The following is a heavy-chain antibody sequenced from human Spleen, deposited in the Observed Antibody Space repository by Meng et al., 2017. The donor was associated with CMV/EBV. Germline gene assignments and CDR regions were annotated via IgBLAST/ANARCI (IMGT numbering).Heavy chain of an antibody. CDR1: GFTFSNYY. CDR2: ISTGSTT. Sequence: GESLKISCAASGFTFSNYYMSWIRQAPGKGLEWVSYISTGSTTNYADSVKGRFTVSRDNAKNSLYLQMNSLRAEDTAVYYCARLEVTAYGVINLYDYWGQGTLVTVSS. J-gene: IGHJ4*02. D-gene: IGHD3-3*01. CDR3: ARLEVTAYGVINLYDY. V-gene: IGHV3-11*01.